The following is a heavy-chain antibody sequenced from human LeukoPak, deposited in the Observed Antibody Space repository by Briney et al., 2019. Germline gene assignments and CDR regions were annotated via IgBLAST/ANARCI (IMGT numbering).Heavy chain of an antibody. D-gene: IGHD3-22*01. Sequence: GGSLRLSCAASGFTFSSYAMSWVRQAPGKGLEWVSAISGSGGSTYYADSVKGRFTISRDNSKNTLYLQMNSLRAEDTAVYYCAKALYYYDTSRDFLDYWGQGTLVTVSS. CDR2: ISGSGGST. CDR1: GFTFSSYA. CDR3: AKALYYYDTSRDFLDY. J-gene: IGHJ4*02. V-gene: IGHV3-23*01.